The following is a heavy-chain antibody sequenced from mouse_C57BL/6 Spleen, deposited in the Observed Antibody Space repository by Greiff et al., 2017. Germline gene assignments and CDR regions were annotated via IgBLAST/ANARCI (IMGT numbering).Heavy chain of an antibody. V-gene: IGHV1-80*01. CDR3: ARFGDSSGTFAY. J-gene: IGHJ3*01. D-gene: IGHD3-2*02. CDR2: IYPGDGDT. Sequence: QVQLQQSGAELVKPGASVKISCKASGYAFSSYWMNWVKQRPGQGLEWIGQIYPGDGDTNYNGKFKGKATLTADKSSSTAYMQLSSLTSEDSAVYFCARFGDSSGTFAYWGQGTLVTVSA. CDR1: GYAFSSYW.